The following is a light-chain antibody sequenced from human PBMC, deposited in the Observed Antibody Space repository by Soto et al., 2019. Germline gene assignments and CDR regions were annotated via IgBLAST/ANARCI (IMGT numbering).Light chain of an antibody. CDR1: QSVSSS. J-gene: IGKJ3*01. CDR3: QQYNNWPPFT. Sequence: EIVMTQSPATLSVSPGERVTLSCRASQSVSSSLAWYQQKPGQAPRLLIYGASHRATGIQARFSGSGSGTAFTLTISSLQSEDSAVYYCQQYNNWPPFTFGPGTQVDIK. V-gene: IGKV3-15*01. CDR2: GAS.